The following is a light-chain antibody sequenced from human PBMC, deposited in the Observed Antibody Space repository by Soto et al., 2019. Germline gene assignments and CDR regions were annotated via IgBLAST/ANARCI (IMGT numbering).Light chain of an antibody. CDR1: QSVNIN. CDR2: GAS. CDR3: QQYKNWPPYT. V-gene: IGKV3-15*01. J-gene: IGKJ2*01. Sequence: EIVMTQSPATLSVSPGERVTLSCRASQSVNINLAWFQQRPGQAPRLLIYGASTRATGVPARFSGSGSGTGFTRTISSRQSEDFAVYYCQQYKNWPPYTFGQGTKLEIK.